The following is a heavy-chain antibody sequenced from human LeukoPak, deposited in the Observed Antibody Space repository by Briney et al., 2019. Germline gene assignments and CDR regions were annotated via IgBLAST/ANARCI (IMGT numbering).Heavy chain of an antibody. CDR2: IKSDGSST. CDR1: GFTFSGYW. V-gene: IGHV3-74*01. CDR3: ARSDWFDP. Sequence: GGSLRLSCAASGFTFSGYWMHWVRQAPGKGREWVSRIKSDGSSTFYADSVKGRFTISRDNAKNALYLQMNSLRVEDTGVYYCARSDWFDPWGQGTLVIVSS. J-gene: IGHJ5*02.